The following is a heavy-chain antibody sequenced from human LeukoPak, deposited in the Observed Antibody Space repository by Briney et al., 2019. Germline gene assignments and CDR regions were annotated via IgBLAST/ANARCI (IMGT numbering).Heavy chain of an antibody. CDR2: ISSSSTYI. D-gene: IGHD2-2*01. CDR1: GFTFDSYG. V-gene: IGHV3-21*01. CDR3: ARAYCSSTRCSYYFDS. J-gene: IGHJ4*02. Sequence: GGSLRLSCAASGFTFDSYGMNWVRQAPGQGLEWISSISSSSTYIYYADSVKGRFTISRDNAKNSLYLQMNSLRAEDTAVYYCARAYCSSTRCSYYFDSWGQGTLVTVSS.